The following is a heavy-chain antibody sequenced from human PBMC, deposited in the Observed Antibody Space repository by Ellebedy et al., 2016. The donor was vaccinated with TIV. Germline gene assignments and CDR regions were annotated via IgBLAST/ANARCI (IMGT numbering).Heavy chain of an antibody. CDR2: INHSGST. CDR3: ARVAREDYYDSSGYYDNWFDP. D-gene: IGHD3-22*01. J-gene: IGHJ5*02. V-gene: IGHV4-34*01. Sequence: SETLSLXXAVYGGSFSGYYWSWIRQPPGKGLEWIGEINHSGSTNYNPSLKSRVTISVDTSKNQFSLKLSSVTAADTAVYYCARVAREDYYDSSGYYDNWFDPWGQGTLVTVSS. CDR1: GGSFSGYY.